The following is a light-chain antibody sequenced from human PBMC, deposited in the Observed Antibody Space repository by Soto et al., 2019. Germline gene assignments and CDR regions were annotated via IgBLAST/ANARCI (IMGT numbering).Light chain of an antibody. CDR1: QAISSY. V-gene: IGKV1-9*01. CDR2: AAS. CDR3: QQLNSFPIT. Sequence: DLQFTQAPSLLSASAGDRVSFSCRASQAISSYLAWYQQKPGRAPKLLIYAASTLQSGVPSRFSGSGSGTEFTLTITSLQPEDFATYYCQQLNSFPITFGQGTRLETK. J-gene: IGKJ5*01.